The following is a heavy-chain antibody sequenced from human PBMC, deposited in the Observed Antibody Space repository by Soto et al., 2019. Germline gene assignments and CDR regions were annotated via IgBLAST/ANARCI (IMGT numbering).Heavy chain of an antibody. CDR2: IYHSGST. J-gene: IGHJ5*02. V-gene: IGHV4-30-2*01. CDR3: ARDRWLGYCSSTSCNAWFDP. D-gene: IGHD2-2*01. Sequence: LSLTCAVSGGSISSGGYSWSWIRQPPGKGLEWIGYIYHSGSTYYNPSLKSRVTISVDRSKNQFSLKLSSVTAADTAVYYCARDRWLGYCSSTSCNAWFDPWGQGTLVTVSS. CDR1: GGSISSGGYS.